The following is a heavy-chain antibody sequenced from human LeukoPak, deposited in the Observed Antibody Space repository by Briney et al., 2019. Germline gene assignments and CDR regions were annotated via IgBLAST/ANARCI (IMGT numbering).Heavy chain of an antibody. D-gene: IGHD7-27*01. V-gene: IGHV2-70*04. CDR1: GFSLSTSGMR. CDR2: IDWDDDK. Sequence: SGPALVKPTQTLTLTCTFSGFSLSTSGMRASWIRQPPGKALEWLARIDWDDDKFYSTSLKTRLTISKDTSKNQVVLTMTNMDPVDTATYYCARSALGYDGAFDIWGRGTMVTVSS. J-gene: IGHJ3*02. CDR3: ARSALGYDGAFDI.